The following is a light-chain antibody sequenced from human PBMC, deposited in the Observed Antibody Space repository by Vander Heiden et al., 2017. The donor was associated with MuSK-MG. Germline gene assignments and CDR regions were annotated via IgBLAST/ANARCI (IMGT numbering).Light chain of an antibody. CDR3: GQRRNSLT. CDR2: DAS. J-gene: IGKJ4*01. CDR1: QSVICY. Sequence: EIVLTQSPATLSLSPGERAHLSGRAGQSVICYLAWYEQKPGQAPRLLIYDASNRAKGIPDRVRGSGGGTDFTLTASSREKKEFAIKDRGQRRNSLTFGGGTKVEIK. V-gene: IGKV3-11*01.